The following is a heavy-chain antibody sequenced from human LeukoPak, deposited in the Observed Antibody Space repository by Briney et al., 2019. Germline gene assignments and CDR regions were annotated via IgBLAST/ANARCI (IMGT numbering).Heavy chain of an antibody. J-gene: IGHJ4*02. Sequence: SETLSLTCTVSGGSISSHYWSWIRQPPGKGLEWIGYIYYSGSTNYNPSLKSRVTISVDTSKNQFSLKLSSVTAADTAVYYCATESRVRGVITFDYWGQGTLVTVSS. CDR1: GGSISSHY. D-gene: IGHD3-10*01. CDR3: ATESRVRGVITFDY. V-gene: IGHV4-59*11. CDR2: IYYSGST.